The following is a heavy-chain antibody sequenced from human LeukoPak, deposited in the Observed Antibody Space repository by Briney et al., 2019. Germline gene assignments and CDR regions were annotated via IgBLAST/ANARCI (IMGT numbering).Heavy chain of an antibody. CDR1: GYTFTGYY. J-gene: IGHJ5*02. CDR3: ARDRGSDSESRGFDP. V-gene: IGHV1-2*06. Sequence: ASVKVSCKASGYTFTGYYMHWVRQAPGQGLEWMGRINPNSGGTNYAQKFQGRVTMTRDTSISTAYMELSRLRSDDTAVYYCARDRGSDSESRGFDPWGQGTLVTVSS. D-gene: IGHD1-26*01. CDR2: INPNSGGT.